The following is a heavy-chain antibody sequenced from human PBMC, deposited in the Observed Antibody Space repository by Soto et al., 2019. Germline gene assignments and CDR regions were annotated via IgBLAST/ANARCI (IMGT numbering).Heavy chain of an antibody. CDR1: GYTFTSYD. J-gene: IGHJ6*02. V-gene: IGHV1-3*01. CDR2: INPGNGDT. Sequence: ASVKVSCKASGYTFTSYDINWVRQAPGQRLEWMGWINPGNGDTKYSQKFQGRVTITRDTSATTAYMELSSLRSEDSAVFYCARTDCSSTSCYNYYYYGMDVWGQGTTVTAP. CDR3: ARTDCSSTSCYNYYYYGMDV. D-gene: IGHD2-2*01.